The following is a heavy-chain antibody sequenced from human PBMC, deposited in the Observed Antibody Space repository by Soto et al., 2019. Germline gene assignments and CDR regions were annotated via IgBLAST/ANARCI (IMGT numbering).Heavy chain of an antibody. V-gene: IGHV1-69*01. Sequence: QVQLVQSGAEVKKPGSSVKVSCKASGGTFSSYAISWVRQAPGQGLEWMGGIIPIFGTANYAQKFQGRVTMTSDEATSTAYMELSSLRSEDTAVYYCAAGHYYDNSGPGGLDYYLGQGTLVTFSS. CDR2: IIPIFGTA. CDR1: GGTFSSYA. CDR3: AAGHYYDNSGPGGLDYY. D-gene: IGHD3-22*01. J-gene: IGHJ4*02.